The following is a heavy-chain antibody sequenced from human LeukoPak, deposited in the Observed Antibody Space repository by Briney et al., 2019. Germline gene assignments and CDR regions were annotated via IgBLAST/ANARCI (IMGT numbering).Heavy chain of an antibody. CDR3: ARANVGYSGYSDAFDT. V-gene: IGHV1-69*01. CDR1: GGTFSSYA. CDR2: IIPIFGTA. Sequence: SVKVSCKASGGTFSSYAISWVRQASGQGLEWMGGIIPIFGTANYAQKFQGRVTITADESTSTAYMELSSLRSEDTAVYYCARANVGYSGYSDAFDTWGQGTMVTVSS. D-gene: IGHD5-12*01. J-gene: IGHJ3*02.